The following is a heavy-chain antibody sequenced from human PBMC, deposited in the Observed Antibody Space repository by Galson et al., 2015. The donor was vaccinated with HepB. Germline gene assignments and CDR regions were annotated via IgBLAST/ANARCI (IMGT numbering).Heavy chain of an antibody. V-gene: IGHV3-23*01. CDR2: ISGSGGST. D-gene: IGHD3-22*01. J-gene: IGHJ4*02. CDR1: GFTFSSYA. CDR3: ATWEYYYDSSGYQFDY. Sequence: SLRLSCAASGFTFSSYAMSWVRQAPGKGLEWVSAISGSGGSTYYADSVQGRFTISRDNSKNTLYLQMNSLRAEDTAVYYCATWEYYYDSSGYQFDYWGQGTLVTVSS.